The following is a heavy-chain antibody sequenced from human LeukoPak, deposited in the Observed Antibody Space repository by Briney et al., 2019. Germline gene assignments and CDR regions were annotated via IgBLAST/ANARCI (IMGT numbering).Heavy chain of an antibody. CDR2: IYSGGST. D-gene: IGHD1-1*01. CDR3: ARETGVYYFDY. CDR1: GFTVSSNY. V-gene: IGHV3-66*01. J-gene: IGHJ4*02. Sequence: GGSLRLSCATSGFTVSSNYMSWVRQAPGKGLEWVSVIYSGGSTYYADSVKGRFTISRDNSKNTLYLQMNSLRAEDTAVYYCARETGVYYFDYWGQGTLVTVSS.